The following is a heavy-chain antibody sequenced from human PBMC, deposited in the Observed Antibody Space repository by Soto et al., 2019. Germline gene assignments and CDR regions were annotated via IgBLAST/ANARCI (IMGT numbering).Heavy chain of an antibody. CDR3: ARGRSNQYPSSPPPTFEP. D-gene: IGHD4-4*01. CDR2: IGTIRDT. Sequence: GGSLRLSCAASGFTFSTYDMHWVRQATGKGLEWVSAIGTIRDTYYLDSVKGRFTISRENAKNSVYLQMNSLRAGDTAVYYCARGRSNQYPSSPPPTFEPWGRGTLVTVPQ. CDR1: GFTFSTYD. V-gene: IGHV3-13*01. J-gene: IGHJ5*02.